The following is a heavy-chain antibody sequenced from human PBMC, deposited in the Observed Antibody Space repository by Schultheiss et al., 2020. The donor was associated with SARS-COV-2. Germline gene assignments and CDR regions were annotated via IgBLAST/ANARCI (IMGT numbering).Heavy chain of an antibody. CDR2: INHSGST. V-gene: IGHV4-34*01. D-gene: IGHD5-24*01. CDR3: ARDGFAGADDAFDI. CDR1: GGSFSGYY. Sequence: SQTLSLTCAVYGGSFSGYYWSWIRQPPGKGLEWIGEINHSGSTNYNPSLKSRVSIAVDTSKNQFSLKLSSVTAADTAVYYCARDGFAGADDAFDIWGQGTMVTVSS. J-gene: IGHJ3*02.